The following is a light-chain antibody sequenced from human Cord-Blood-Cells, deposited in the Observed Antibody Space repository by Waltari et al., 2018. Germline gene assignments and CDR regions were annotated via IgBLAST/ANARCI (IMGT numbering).Light chain of an antibody. V-gene: IGLV2-14*01. Sequence: SALTKPASVSGSPGQSITISSTGTSSDVGGNTYVSWYQQHPGKAPKLMIYDVSNRPSGVSNRFSGSKSGNTASLTISGLQAEDEADYYCSSYTSSSTKVFGGGTKLTVL. CDR2: DVS. CDR1: SSDVGGNTY. J-gene: IGLJ2*01. CDR3: SSYTSSSTKV.